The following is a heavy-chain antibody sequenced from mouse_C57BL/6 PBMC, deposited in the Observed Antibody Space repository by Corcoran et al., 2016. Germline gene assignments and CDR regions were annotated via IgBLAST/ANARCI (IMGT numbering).Heavy chain of an antibody. CDR3: ARSSYSNYVAWFAY. CDR1: GYTFTDYN. CDR2: INPNNGGT. J-gene: IGHJ3*01. Sequence: EVQLQQSGPELVKPGASVKIPCKASGYTFTDYNMDWVKQSHGKSLEWIGDINPNNGGTIYNQKFKGKATLTVDKSSSTAYMELRSLTSEDTAVYYCARSSYSNYVAWFAYWGQGTLVTVSA. D-gene: IGHD2-5*01. V-gene: IGHV1-18*01.